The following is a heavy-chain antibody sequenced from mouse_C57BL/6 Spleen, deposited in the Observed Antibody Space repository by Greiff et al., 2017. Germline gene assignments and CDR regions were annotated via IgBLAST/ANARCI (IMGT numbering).Heavy chain of an antibody. CDR1: GFTFSSYA. CDR3: TRDPDDYVFDY. D-gene: IGHD2-4*01. J-gene: IGHJ2*01. CDR2: ISSGGDYI. V-gene: IGHV5-9-1*02. Sequence: DVMLVESGEGLVKPGGSLKLSCAASGFTFSSYAMSWVRQTPEKRLEWVAYISSGGDYIYYADTVKGRFTISRDNARNTLYLQMSSLKSEDTAMYYCTRDPDDYVFDYWGQGTTLTVSS.